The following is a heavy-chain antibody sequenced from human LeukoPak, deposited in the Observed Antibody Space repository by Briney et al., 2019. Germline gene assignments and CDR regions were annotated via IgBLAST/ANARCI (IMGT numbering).Heavy chain of an antibody. CDR1: GGSFSGYY. CDR3: ATIAARPFDY. D-gene: IGHD6-6*01. J-gene: IGHJ4*02. Sequence: PSETLSLTCAVYGGSFSGYYWGWIRQPPGKGLEWIGEINRSGSTNYNPSLKSRVTISVDTSKNQFSLKLGSVTAADTAVYYCATIAARPFDYWGQGTLVTVSS. V-gene: IGHV4-34*01. CDR2: INRSGST.